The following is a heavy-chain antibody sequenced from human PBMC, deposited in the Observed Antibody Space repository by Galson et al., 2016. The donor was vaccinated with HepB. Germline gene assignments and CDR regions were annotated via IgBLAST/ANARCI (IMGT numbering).Heavy chain of an antibody. D-gene: IGHD6-19*01. J-gene: IGHJ4*02. CDR2: ISTYKGNT. Sequence: SVKVSCKASGYIFTSYGISWVRQAPGQGLEWMGWISTYKGNTKYAQKVQGRVTMSTDTSTSTAYMELRSLRFDDTAVYYCARVMWGVAGSADYWGQGTLVTVSS. CDR1: GYIFTSYG. V-gene: IGHV1-18*01. CDR3: ARVMWGVAGSADY.